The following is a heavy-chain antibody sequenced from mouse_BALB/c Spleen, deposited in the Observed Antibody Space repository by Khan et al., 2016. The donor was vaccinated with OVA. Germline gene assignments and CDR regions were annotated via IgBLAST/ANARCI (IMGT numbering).Heavy chain of an antibody. J-gene: IGHJ4*01. CDR2: LNTYTGEP. CDR1: GYTFTNYG. V-gene: IGHV9-3-1*01. D-gene: IGHD2-10*01. Sequence: QIQLVQSGPELKKPGETVKISCKASGYTFTNYGMNWVQQSPGKALKWMGWLNTYTGEPTYADDFKGRFAFSLETSARTAYLQINNHKKEDTATYCCARPPYFSYTLDYWGKGTSVTVSS. CDR3: ARPPYFSYTLDY.